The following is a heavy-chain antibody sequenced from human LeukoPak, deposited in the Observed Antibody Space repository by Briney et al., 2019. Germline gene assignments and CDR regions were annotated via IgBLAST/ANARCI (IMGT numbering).Heavy chain of an antibody. D-gene: IGHD6-19*01. CDR1: GFTVSSNL. V-gene: IGHV3-53*01. J-gene: IGHJ4*02. CDR3: ASSGIAVAGYFDY. Sequence: GGSLRLSCAASGFTVSSNLMSWVRQAPGKGLEWISVIHSGGSTYYADSVKGRFTISRDSSKNTLYLQMNSLRAGDTAVYYCASSGIAVAGYFDYWGQGTLVTVSS. CDR2: IHSGGST.